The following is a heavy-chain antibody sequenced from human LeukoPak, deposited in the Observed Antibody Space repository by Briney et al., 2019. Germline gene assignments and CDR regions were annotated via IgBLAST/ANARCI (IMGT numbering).Heavy chain of an antibody. Sequence: ASVKVSCKASGYTFTGYYMHWVRQAPGQGLEWMGGIIPIFGTANYAQKFQGRVTITADESTSTAYMELSSLGSEDTAVYYCARGSLAIFGVVTFDPWGQGTLVTVSS. CDR2: IIPIFGTA. D-gene: IGHD3-3*01. J-gene: IGHJ5*02. CDR1: GYTFTGYY. CDR3: ARGSLAIFGVVTFDP. V-gene: IGHV1-69*13.